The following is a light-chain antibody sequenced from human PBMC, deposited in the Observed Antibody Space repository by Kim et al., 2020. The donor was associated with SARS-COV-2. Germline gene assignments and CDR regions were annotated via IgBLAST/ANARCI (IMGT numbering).Light chain of an antibody. J-gene: IGLJ1*01. CDR1: SSDVGGYDY. CDR2: DVS. Sequence: QSALTQPRSVSGSPGQSVTISCTGTSSDVGGYDYVSWYQQHPGKAPKFMIYDVSMRPSGVPDRFSGSKSGNTASLTISGLQAEDEADYYCCSYAGSYTFVFGSGTRSPS. V-gene: IGLV2-11*01. CDR3: CSYAGSYTFV.